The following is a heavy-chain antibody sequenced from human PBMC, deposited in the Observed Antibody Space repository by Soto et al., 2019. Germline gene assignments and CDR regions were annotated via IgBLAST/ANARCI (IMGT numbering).Heavy chain of an antibody. J-gene: IGHJ6*02. CDR3: AADSRRSTTPVTKFRGVVIGSRHHYGMDV. CDR2: TDPEDGET. D-gene: IGHD3-10*01. Sequence: GASVKASCKVPGFTVNGISMHWVRLAPGKRLEWMGLTDPEDGETIYAQEFRGRVTMSEDTATDTASMELSSLRSEDTAVYYCAADSRRSTTPVTKFRGVVIGSRHHYGMDVWGQGTTVTVSS. V-gene: IGHV1-24*01. CDR1: GFTVNGIS.